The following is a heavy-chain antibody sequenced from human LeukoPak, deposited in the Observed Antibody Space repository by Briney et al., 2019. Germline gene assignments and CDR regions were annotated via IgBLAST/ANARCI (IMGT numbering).Heavy chain of an antibody. CDR2: INHSGST. CDR1: GGSFSGYY. Sequence: PSETLSLTCAVYGGSFSGYYWSWIRQPPGKGLEWIGEINHSGSTNYNPSLKSRVTISVDTSKNQFSLKLSSVTAADTAVYYCARRRSSWSASMYYFDYWGQGTLVTVSS. V-gene: IGHV4-34*01. J-gene: IGHJ4*02. CDR3: ARRRSSWSASMYYFDY. D-gene: IGHD6-13*01.